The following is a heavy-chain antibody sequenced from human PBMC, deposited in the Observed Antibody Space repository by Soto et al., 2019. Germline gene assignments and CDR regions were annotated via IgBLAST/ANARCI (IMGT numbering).Heavy chain of an antibody. CDR3: ASPLAVTSFAY. Sequence: SETLSLTCAVYGGSFSGYYWCWIRQPPGKGLEWIGDIYYSGSTNYNPSLKSRVTISVDTSKNQFSLKLSSVTAADTAVYYCASPLAVTSFAYWGQGTLVTVSS. V-gene: IGHV4-34*01. CDR2: IYYSGST. J-gene: IGHJ4*02. CDR1: GGSFSGYY. D-gene: IGHD2-21*02.